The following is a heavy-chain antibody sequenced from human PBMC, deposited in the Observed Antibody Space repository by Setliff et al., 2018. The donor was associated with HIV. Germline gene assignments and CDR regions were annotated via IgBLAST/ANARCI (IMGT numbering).Heavy chain of an antibody. CDR3: ARPTNIDTLYYGSQTFYMYYYGLDV. CDR2: INSDGSTT. D-gene: IGHD1-26*01. J-gene: IGHJ6*02. Sequence: LRLSCAASGFTFSSYWMHWVRQAPGKGLVWVSHINSDGSTTNYADSVKGRFTISRDNAKNSLYLQMNSLRADDTAVYFCARPTNIDTLYYGSQTFYMYYYGLDVWGQGTTVTVSS. CDR1: GFTFSSYW. V-gene: IGHV3-74*01.